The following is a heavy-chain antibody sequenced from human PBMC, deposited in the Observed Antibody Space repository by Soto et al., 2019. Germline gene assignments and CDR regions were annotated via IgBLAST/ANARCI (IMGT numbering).Heavy chain of an antibody. Sequence: GGSLRLSCAASGFTISSYWMSWVRQAPGKGLEWVSAISGSGGSTYYADSVKGRFTISRDNSKNTLYLQMNSLRAEDAAVYYCAKLYGSGSPYPDYWGQGTLVTVSS. V-gene: IGHV3-23*01. CDR2: ISGSGGST. J-gene: IGHJ4*02. CDR3: AKLYGSGSPYPDY. CDR1: GFTISSYW. D-gene: IGHD3-10*01.